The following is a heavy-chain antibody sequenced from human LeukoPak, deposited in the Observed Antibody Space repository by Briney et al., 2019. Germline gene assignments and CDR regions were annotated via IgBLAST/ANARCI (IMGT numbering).Heavy chain of an antibody. CDR1: GFTFSKYA. CDR2: ISPSDGNT. V-gene: IGHV3-23*01. D-gene: IGHD6-25*01. J-gene: IGHJ4*02. CDR3: AKVVGSFDY. Sequence: GGSLRLSCAASGFTFSKYAMSWVRQAPGKGLEWVSAISPSDGNTFYADSVKGRFTISRDNSKNTLSLQMNSLLAEDTALYYCAKVVGSFDYWGQGTLVTVSS.